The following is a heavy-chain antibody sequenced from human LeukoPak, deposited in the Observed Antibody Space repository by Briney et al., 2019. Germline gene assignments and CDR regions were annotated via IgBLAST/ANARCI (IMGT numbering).Heavy chain of an antibody. J-gene: IGHJ4*01. CDR2: TSSDGTVK. V-gene: IGHV3-30-3*01. CDR3: ARDPVPAAARHFDY. Sequence: GRSLRLSCAASGFTFSTYAMHWVRQAPGKGLEWVAVTSSDGTVKYYPDSVKGRFTTSRDNSKNTLSLQVNSLRPEDTGVYYCARDPVPAAARHFDYWGQGTLVTVSS. CDR1: GFTFSTYA. D-gene: IGHD2-2*01.